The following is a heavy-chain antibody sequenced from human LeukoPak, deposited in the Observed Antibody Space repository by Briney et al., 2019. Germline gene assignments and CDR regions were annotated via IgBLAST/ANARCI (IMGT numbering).Heavy chain of an antibody. CDR1: GGSISSYY. CDR2: IDTSGSI. V-gene: IGHV4-4*07. CDR3: ARVKSSTRGPYYHYYMDV. J-gene: IGHJ6*03. Sequence: SETLSLTCTVSGGSISSYYWSWIRKPAGTGLEWIGRIDTSGSIIYNHSLKSRVTISVDKSKNQLSLKVSSVTAADTAVYYRARVKSSTRGPYYHYYMDVWGKGTTVIVSS. D-gene: IGHD3-10*01.